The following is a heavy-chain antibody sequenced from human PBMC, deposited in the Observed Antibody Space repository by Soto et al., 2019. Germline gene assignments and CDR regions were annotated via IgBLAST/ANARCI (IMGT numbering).Heavy chain of an antibody. Sequence: PGVSLRLSCAASGFTFSSYAMHWVRQAPGKGLEWVAVISYDGSNKYYADSVKGRFTISRDNSKNTLYLQMNSLRAEDTAVYYCARDRPYSSSWYTFDYWGQGTLVTVSS. V-gene: IGHV3-30-3*01. CDR3: ARDRPYSSSWYTFDY. CDR2: ISYDGSNK. CDR1: GFTFSSYA. D-gene: IGHD6-13*01. J-gene: IGHJ4*02.